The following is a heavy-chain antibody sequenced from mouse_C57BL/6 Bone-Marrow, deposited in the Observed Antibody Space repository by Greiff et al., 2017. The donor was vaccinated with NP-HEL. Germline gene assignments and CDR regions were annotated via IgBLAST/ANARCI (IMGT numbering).Heavy chain of an antibody. J-gene: IGHJ4*01. CDR1: EYEFPSHD. CDR2: INSDGGST. V-gene: IGHV5-2*01. CDR3: ARQGMVTTSYYYAMDY. Sequence: EVQLVESGGGLVQPGESLKLSCESTEYEFPSHDMSWVRQTPEKRLELVAAINSDGGSTYYPDTLERRFIISRDNTKKSIYLQMSSLKSEDTAFYYCARQGMVTTSYYYAMDYWGQGTSVTVSS. D-gene: IGHD2-2*01.